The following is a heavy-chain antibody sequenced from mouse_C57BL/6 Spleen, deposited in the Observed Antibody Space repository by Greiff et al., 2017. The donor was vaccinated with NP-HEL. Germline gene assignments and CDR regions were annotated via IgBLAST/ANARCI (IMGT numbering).Heavy chain of an antibody. J-gene: IGHJ1*03. CDR1: GYAFSSSW. V-gene: IGHV1-82*01. CDR2: IYPGDGDT. D-gene: IGHD1-1*01. Sequence: QVQLKESGPELVKPGASVKISCKASGYAFSSSWMNWVKQRPGKGLEWIGRIYPGDGDTTYNGKFKGKATLTADKSSSTAYMQLSSLTSEDSAVYFCAGDYYGSSYLGYFDVWGTGTTVTVSS. CDR3: AGDYYGSSYLGYFDV.